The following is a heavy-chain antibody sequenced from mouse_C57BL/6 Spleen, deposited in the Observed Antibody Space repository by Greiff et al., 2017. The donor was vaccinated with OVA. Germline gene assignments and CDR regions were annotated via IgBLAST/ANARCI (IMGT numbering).Heavy chain of an antibody. Sequence: VQVVESGAELVKPGASVKLSRKASGYTFTEYTIHWVKQRSGQGLEWIGWFYPGSGSIKYNEKFKDKATLTADKSSSTVYMELSRLTSEDSAVYFCARNEEGDYYGSIAYWGQGTLVTVSA. CDR3: ARNEEGDYYGSIAY. CDR1: GYTFTEYT. D-gene: IGHD1-1*01. V-gene: IGHV1-62-2*01. J-gene: IGHJ3*01. CDR2: FYPGSGSI.